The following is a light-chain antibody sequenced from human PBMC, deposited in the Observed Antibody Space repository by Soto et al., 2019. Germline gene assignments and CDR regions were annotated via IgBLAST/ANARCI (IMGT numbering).Light chain of an antibody. J-gene: IGLJ1*01. CDR1: SSDIGGYNY. Sequence: QCALYHPASAAGSPEQSITISCTGTSSDIGGYNYVSWYQQRPGKAPKVMLYEVSNRPSGVSNRFSGSKSGNTASLTISGLQPEDEADYYWSSYTNTSTPYVFGTGTKVTVL. V-gene: IGLV2-14*01. CDR2: EVS. CDR3: SSYTNTSTPYV.